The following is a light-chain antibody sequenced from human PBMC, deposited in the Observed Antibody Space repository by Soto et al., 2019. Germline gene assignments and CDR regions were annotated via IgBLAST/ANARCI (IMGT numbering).Light chain of an antibody. CDR2: GAS. CDR1: QSVASTY. V-gene: IGKV3-20*01. CDR3: QQCGSSPWA. J-gene: IGKJ1*01. Sequence: EIVLTQSPGTLSLSPVERATLSCSASQSVASTYLAWYQQKPGQAPRLLIYGASSGATGIPDRFSGSGSGTDFTLTISRLEPEDFAVYYCQQCGSSPWAFGQGTRWIS.